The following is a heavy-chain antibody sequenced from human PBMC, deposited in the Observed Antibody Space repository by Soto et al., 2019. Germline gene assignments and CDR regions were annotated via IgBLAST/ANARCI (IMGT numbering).Heavy chain of an antibody. CDR3: ARTPYQGRQQSHDDYHYYGMDV. CDR1: GYSFTSYW. CDR2: IYPGDSDT. Sequence: PGESLKISCKGSGYSFTSYWIGWVRQMPGKGLESMGFIYPGDSDTRYSPSFQGQVTISADKSISTAYLQWSSLKASDTAMYYCARTPYQGRQQSHDDYHYYGMDVWGQGTTVTVSS. V-gene: IGHV5-51*01. D-gene: IGHD6-13*01. J-gene: IGHJ6*02.